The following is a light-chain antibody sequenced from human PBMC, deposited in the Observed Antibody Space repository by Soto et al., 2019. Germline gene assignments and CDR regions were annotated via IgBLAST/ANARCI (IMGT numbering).Light chain of an antibody. CDR3: QQYKSYPMT. CDR2: AAS. J-gene: IGKJ1*01. V-gene: IGKV1-16*02. Sequence: DIQMTQSPSSLSASVGDRVTMTCRASQGISNHLAWFQQKPGKAPKSLIYAASSLQSGVPSKFSGSGSGTDFTLTISSLQSEDFATYYCQQYKSYPMTFGQGTKVEIK. CDR1: QGISNH.